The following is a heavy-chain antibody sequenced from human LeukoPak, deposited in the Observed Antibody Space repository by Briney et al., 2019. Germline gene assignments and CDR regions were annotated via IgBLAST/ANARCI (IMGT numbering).Heavy chain of an antibody. CDR2: IYYSGST. J-gene: IGHJ5*02. V-gene: IGHV4-39*01. CDR1: GGSISSSSYY. D-gene: IGHD3-16*01. CDR3: ARLWGSTHRGVWFDP. Sequence: SETLSLTCTVSGGSISSSSYYWGWIRQPPGKGLEGIGSIYYSGSTYYNPSLKSRVTISVDTSTNQFSLKLSSVTAADTAVYYCARLWGSTHRGVWFDPWGQGTLVTVSS.